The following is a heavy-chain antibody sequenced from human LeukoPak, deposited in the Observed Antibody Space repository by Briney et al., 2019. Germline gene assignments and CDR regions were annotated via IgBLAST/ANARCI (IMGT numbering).Heavy chain of an antibody. Sequence: GGSLRLSCTASGFAFTNAWMSWVRQAPGKGLEWVSLIYSGGSTYYADSAKDRFFISRDNSKNTLYLQMNSLRAEDTAVYYCARARGSGWYYFDYWGQGTLVTVSS. J-gene: IGHJ4*02. CDR2: IYSGGST. CDR3: ARARGSGWYYFDY. CDR1: GFAFTNAW. V-gene: IGHV3-66*01. D-gene: IGHD6-19*01.